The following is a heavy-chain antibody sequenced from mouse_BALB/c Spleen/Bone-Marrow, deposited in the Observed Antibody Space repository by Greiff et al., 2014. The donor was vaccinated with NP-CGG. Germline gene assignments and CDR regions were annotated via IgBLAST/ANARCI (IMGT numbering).Heavy chain of an antibody. D-gene: IGHD2-3*01. CDR3: ARSGYYSLFAY. Sequence: VQLKESGPELVKPGASVKIPCRASGYTFTDYNMDWVKKSHGKSLEWIGDINPNNGGTIYNQKFKGKATLPVDKSSSTAYMELRSLTSEDTAVYYCARSGYYSLFAYWGQGTLVTVSA. CDR1: GYTFTDYN. CDR2: INPNNGGT. V-gene: IGHV1-18*01. J-gene: IGHJ3*01.